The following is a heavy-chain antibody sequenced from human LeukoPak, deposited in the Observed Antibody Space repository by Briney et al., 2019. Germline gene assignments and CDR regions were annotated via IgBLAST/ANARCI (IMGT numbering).Heavy chain of an antibody. Sequence: PGESLRLSCVASGFTFSMYWMTWFRQAPGKGLEWVANLKQDGSLTNYVDSVKGRFTISRDNAKKSLYLQMNSLRGEDTAVYYCARGGTYDIWGQGTRVTVSS. CDR1: GFTFSMYW. CDR3: ARGGTYDI. CDR2: LKQDGSLT. V-gene: IGHV3-7*01. J-gene: IGHJ3*02.